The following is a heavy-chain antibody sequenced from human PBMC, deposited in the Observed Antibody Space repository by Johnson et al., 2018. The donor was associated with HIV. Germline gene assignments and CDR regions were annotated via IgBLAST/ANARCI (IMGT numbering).Heavy chain of an antibody. CDR3: ARDNLRAFDI. Sequence: MMLVESGGGLVQPGGSLRLSCAASGFSFDSHAINWVRQAPGKGLQWVSAISYSGSSTYYADSVKGRFTISRDNSRSTVYLHMINLRADDTALYYCARDNLRAFDIWGQGTMVTVSS. CDR1: GFSFDSHA. CDR2: ISYSGSST. J-gene: IGHJ3*02. D-gene: IGHD5/OR15-5a*01. V-gene: IGHV3-23*04.